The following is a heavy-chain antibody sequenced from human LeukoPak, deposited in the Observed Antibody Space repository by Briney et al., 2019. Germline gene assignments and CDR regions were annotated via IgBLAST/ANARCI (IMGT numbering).Heavy chain of an antibody. Sequence: GESLKISCKGSGYSFTSYWIGWVRQMPGKGLEWMGIIYPSDSNTKYSPSFQGQVTISADKSISTAYLQWSSLNASDTAMFYCARRGDSRGYFDYWGQGTLVTVSS. CDR2: IYPSDSNT. CDR1: GYSFTSYW. J-gene: IGHJ4*02. V-gene: IGHV5-51*01. D-gene: IGHD4-17*01. CDR3: ARRGDSRGYFDY.